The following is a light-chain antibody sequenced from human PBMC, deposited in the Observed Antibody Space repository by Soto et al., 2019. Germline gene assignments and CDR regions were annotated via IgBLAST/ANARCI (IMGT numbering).Light chain of an antibody. CDR3: SSYTSSSTVV. Sequence: QSALTQPASVSGSPGQSITISCTGTSSDVGGYNYVSWYQQHPGKAPKLMIYDVSNRPSGVSNRFSGSKSGNTASLTISGHQAEDEAEYYCSSYTSSSTVVFGGGTKVTVL. V-gene: IGLV2-14*01. CDR2: DVS. J-gene: IGLJ2*01. CDR1: SSDVGGYNY.